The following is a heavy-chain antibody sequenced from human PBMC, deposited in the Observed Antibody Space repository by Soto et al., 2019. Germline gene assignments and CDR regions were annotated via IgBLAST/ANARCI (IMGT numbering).Heavy chain of an antibody. J-gene: IGHJ4*02. CDR3: ARGRYYDSSGYYRY. CDR2: INHSGST. D-gene: IGHD3-22*01. CDR1: GGSFSGYY. Sequence: SETLSLTCAVYGGSFSGYYWSWIRQPPGKGLEWIGEINHSGSTNYNPSLKSRVTISVDTSKNQFSLKLSSVTAADTAVYYCARGRYYDSSGYYRYWGQGTLVTV. V-gene: IGHV4-34*01.